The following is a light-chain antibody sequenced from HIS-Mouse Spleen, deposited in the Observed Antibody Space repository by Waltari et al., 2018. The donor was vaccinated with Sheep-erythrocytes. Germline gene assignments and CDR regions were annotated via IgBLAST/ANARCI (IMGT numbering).Light chain of an antibody. V-gene: IGLV3-1*01. CDR3: QAWDSSTVV. Sequence: SYELTQPPSVSVSPGQTASITCSGDKLGDKYACWYQQKPGQSPVLVIYQDSKRPSRIPERFSGSNSGNTATLTISGTQAMDAADYYCQAWDSSTVVFGGGTKLTVL. J-gene: IGLJ2*01. CDR1: KLGDKY. CDR2: QDS.